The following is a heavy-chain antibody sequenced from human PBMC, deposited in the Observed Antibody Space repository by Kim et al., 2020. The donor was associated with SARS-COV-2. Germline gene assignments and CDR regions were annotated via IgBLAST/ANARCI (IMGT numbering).Heavy chain of an antibody. CDR2: IWYDGSNK. V-gene: IGHV3-33*01. CDR1: GFTFSSYG. J-gene: IGHJ6*02. D-gene: IGHD3-16*01. Sequence: GGSLRLSCAASGFTFSSYGMHWVRQAPGKGLEWVAVIWYDGSNKYYADSVKGRFTISRDNSKNTLYLQMNSLRAEDTAVYYCARVPRWGRGPYGMDVWGQGTTVTVS. CDR3: ARVPRWGRGPYGMDV.